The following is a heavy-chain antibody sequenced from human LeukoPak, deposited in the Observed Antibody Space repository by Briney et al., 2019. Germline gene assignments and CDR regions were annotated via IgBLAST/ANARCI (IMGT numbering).Heavy chain of an antibody. CDR1: GFTFSSYS. CDR3: ARDFPIAVAGTYYFDY. V-gene: IGHV3-48*04. Sequence: GGSLRLSCAASGFTFSSYSMNWVRQAPGKGLEWVSYISSSSSTINYADSVKGRFTISRDNAKNSLYLQMNSLSAEDTAVYYCARDFPIAVAGTYYFDYWGQGTLVTVSS. CDR2: ISSSSSTI. J-gene: IGHJ4*02. D-gene: IGHD6-19*01.